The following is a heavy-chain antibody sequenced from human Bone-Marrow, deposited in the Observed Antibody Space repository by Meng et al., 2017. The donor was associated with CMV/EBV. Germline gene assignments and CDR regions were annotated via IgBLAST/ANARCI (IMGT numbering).Heavy chain of an antibody. CDR2: IYYSGTI. J-gene: IGHJ6*02. CDR1: GGSISGSSYL. CDR3: VRDHDNASGSYYYYYGMDV. D-gene: IGHD3-10*01. V-gene: IGHV4-39*07. Sequence: SETLSLTCTVSGGSISGSSYLWGWVRQPPGKGLEWIGSIYYSGTIYHNPSLKSRVTISVDTSKNQFSLRLSSVTAADRAVYYCVRDHDNASGSYYYYYGMDVWGQGTTVTVSS.